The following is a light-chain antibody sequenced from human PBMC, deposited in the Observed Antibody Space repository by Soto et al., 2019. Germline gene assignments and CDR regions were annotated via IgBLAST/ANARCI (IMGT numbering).Light chain of an antibody. Sequence: QSALTQPPSASETPGQRVTISCSGSSSNIEKNFVSWYQLLPGMAPKLLIYRNDQRPSGVPDRFSGSKSGTSASLAISGLRSDDEADYYCSAWDDSLTGVVFGGGTKVTVL. CDR3: SAWDDSLTGVV. CDR1: SSNIEKNF. CDR2: RND. V-gene: IGLV1-47*01. J-gene: IGLJ2*01.